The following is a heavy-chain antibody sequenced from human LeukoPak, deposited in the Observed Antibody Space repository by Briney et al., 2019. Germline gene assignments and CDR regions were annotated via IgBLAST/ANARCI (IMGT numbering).Heavy chain of an antibody. Sequence: SGKLSCYAAGATVSSSAISTWREAPGHGLEWRRGIITIVVVANSPQKLQRRGTITAATSTSTAYMELSRLRTENTAVYYCASMGSKYCSGGSCMGGWFDPWGQGTLVTVSS. V-gene: IGHV1-69*17. J-gene: IGHJ5*02. D-gene: IGHD2-15*01. CDR3: ASMGSKYCSGGSCMGGWFDP. CDR2: IITIVVVA. CDR1: GATVSSSA.